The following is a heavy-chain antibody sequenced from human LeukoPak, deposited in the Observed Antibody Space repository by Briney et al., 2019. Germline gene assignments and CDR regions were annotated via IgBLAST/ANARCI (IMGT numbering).Heavy chain of an antibody. CDR3: ARGSTYYDFWSGYSIDY. D-gene: IGHD3-3*01. J-gene: IGHJ4*02. Sequence: PSETLSLTCTVSGGSISSSSYYWGWIRQPPGKGLEWIGSIYYSGSTYYNPSLKSRVTISVDTSKNQFSLKLSSVTAADTAVYYCARGSTYYDFWSGYSIDYWGQGTLVTVSS. V-gene: IGHV4-39*07. CDR2: IYYSGST. CDR1: GGSISSSSYY.